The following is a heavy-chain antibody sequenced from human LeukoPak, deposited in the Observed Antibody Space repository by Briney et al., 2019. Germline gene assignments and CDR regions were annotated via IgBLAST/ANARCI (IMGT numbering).Heavy chain of an antibody. V-gene: IGHV3-53*01. J-gene: IGHJ3*02. CDR2: IYSGGST. Sequence: PGGSLRLSCAASGFTVINNYMSWVRQAPGKGLEWVSVIYSGGSTFYADSVKGRFTISRDNSKNTLYLQMNSLRAEDTAVYYCARGADDAFDIWGQGTMVTVSS. CDR1: GFTVINNY. CDR3: ARGADDAFDI.